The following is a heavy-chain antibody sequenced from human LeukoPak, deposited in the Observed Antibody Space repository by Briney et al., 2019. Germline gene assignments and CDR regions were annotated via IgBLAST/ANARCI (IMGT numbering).Heavy chain of an antibody. CDR3: APVQSYYYYGMDV. Sequence: GGSLRLSCAASGFTFSSYAMSWVRQAPGKGLEWVSAISGSGGSTYYADSVKGRFTISRDNSKNTLYLQMNSLRAEDTAVYYCAPVQSYYYYGMDVWGQGTTVTVSS. J-gene: IGHJ6*02. CDR1: GFTFSSYA. D-gene: IGHD4-11*01. V-gene: IGHV3-23*01. CDR2: ISGSGGST.